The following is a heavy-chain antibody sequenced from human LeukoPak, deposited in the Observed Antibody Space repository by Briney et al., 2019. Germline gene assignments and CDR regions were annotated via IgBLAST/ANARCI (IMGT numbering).Heavy chain of an antibody. CDR1: GGSFSGYY. CDR3: ARGNGCGGDCWWVDY. V-gene: IGHV4-34*01. CDR2: INHSGST. Sequence: SETLSLTCAVYGGSFSGYYWSWIRQPPGKGLEWIGEINHSGSTNYSPSLKSRATISVDTSKNQFSLKLSSVTAADTAVYYCARGNGCGGDCWWVDYWGQGALVTVSS. J-gene: IGHJ4*02. D-gene: IGHD2-21*02.